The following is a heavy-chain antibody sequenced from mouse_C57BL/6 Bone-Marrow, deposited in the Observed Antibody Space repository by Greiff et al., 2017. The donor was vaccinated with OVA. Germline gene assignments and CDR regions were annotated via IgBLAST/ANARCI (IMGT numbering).Heavy chain of an antibody. J-gene: IGHJ2*01. CDR3: ARVFFLGGRTEYFDY. CDR2: INYDGSST. Sequence: EVKVVESEGGLVQPGSSMKLSCTASGFTFSDYYMAWVRQVPEKGLEWVANINYDGSSTYYLDSLKSRFIISRYNAKNILYLQMSSLKSEDTATYYCARVFFLGGRTEYFDYWGQGTTLTVSS. CDR1: GFTFSDYY. V-gene: IGHV5-16*01.